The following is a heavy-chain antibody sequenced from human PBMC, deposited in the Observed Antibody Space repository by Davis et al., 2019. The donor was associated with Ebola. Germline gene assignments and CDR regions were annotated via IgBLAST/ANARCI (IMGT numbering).Heavy chain of an antibody. CDR1: GFTFSDYY. V-gene: IGHV3-11*01. CDR2: IISGGTTI. J-gene: IGHJ6*02. D-gene: IGHD6-25*01. CDR3: ARDRLSYYYGMGV. Sequence: GGSLRLSCAASGFTFSDYYMTWIRQAPGKGLEWVSYIISGGTTIYYADSVKGRFTISRDNAKNSLYLQMNSLRADDTAVYYCARDRLSYYYGMGVWGQGTTVTVSS.